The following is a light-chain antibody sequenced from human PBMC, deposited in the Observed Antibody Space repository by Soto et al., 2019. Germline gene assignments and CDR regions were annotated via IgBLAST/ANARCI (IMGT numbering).Light chain of an antibody. Sequence: QSALTQPSSVSGSAGESITISCTGTSSDVGGYNYVSWYQQHPGKAPKLMIYEVSNRPSGVSNRFSGSKSGNTASLTISGLQAEDEADYYCSSYTSSSKVFGTGTKVTV. J-gene: IGLJ1*01. CDR2: EVS. CDR3: SSYTSSSKV. CDR1: SSDVGGYNY. V-gene: IGLV2-14*01.